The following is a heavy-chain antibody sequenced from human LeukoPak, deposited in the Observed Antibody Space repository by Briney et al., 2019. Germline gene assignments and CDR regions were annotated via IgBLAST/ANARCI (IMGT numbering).Heavy chain of an antibody. CDR3: ARKYYYDSSGYSEEFDP. Sequence: PSGTLSLTCTASGGSISSSSYYWGWIRQPPGKGLEWIGSIYYSGSTYYNPSLKSRVTISVDTSKNQFSLKLSSVTAADTAVYYCARKYYYDSSGYSEEFDPWGQGTLVTVSS. D-gene: IGHD3-22*01. CDR1: GGSISSSSYY. CDR2: IYYSGST. V-gene: IGHV4-39*01. J-gene: IGHJ5*02.